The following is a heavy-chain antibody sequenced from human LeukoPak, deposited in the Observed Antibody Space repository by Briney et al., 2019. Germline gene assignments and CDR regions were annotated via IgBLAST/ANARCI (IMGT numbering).Heavy chain of an antibody. CDR1: GYIFSNFFSSYG. J-gene: IGHJ4*02. CDR2: ISPYNGKT. V-gene: IGHV1-18*01. Sequence: ASVTVSCKASGYIFSNFFSSYGITWVRQAPGQGLEWMGWISPYNGKTKFAQKFQGIVTMTTETSTSTVYMELSSLRSEDTAVYSCARDWFSDSSGYYPSPGFDYWGQGTLVTVSS. D-gene: IGHD3-22*01. CDR3: ARDWFSDSSGYYPSPGFDY.